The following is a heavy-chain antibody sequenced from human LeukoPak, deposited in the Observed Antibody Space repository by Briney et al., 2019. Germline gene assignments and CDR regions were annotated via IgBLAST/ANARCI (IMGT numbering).Heavy chain of an antibody. J-gene: IGHJ4*02. Sequence: PAGSLRLSCAASGFTFRTYWMHWVRHVPGKGLVWVSRINSDGSSTTYADSVKGRFTVSRDNAKNTLYLQMSSLRAEDTAVYYCASSRGDFYSWGQGTLVTVSS. D-gene: IGHD2-21*02. CDR3: ASSRGDFYS. CDR1: GFTFRTYW. CDR2: INSDGSST. V-gene: IGHV3-74*01.